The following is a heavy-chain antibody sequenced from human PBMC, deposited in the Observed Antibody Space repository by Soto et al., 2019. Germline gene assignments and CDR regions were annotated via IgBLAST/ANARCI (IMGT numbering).Heavy chain of an antibody. CDR2: ISGSGGST. J-gene: IGHJ6*02. CDR3: AKSMRGGYVSIRYGMDV. CDR1: GFTFSSYA. D-gene: IGHD5-12*01. Sequence: GGSLRLSCAASGFTFSSYAMIWVRQAPGKGLEWVSAISGSGGSTYYADSVKGRFTISRDNSKNTLYLQMNSLRAEDTAVYYCAKSMRGGYVSIRYGMDVWGQGTTVTSP. V-gene: IGHV3-23*01.